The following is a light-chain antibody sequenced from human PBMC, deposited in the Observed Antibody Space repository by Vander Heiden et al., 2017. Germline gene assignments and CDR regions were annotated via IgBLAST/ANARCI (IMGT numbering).Light chain of an antibody. J-gene: IGLJ2*01. CDR1: RSNIGGNI. CDR3: STWDDSLKGMV. Sequence: QSVLTQSPSASGTPGQRVTMSCSGTRSNIGGNIVNWYQHLPGAAPKRLSFNTNQRPSGVPDRFSGSKSGTSASLAISGLQSEDEADYYCSTWDDSLKGMVFGGGTKLTVL. V-gene: IGLV1-44*01. CDR2: NTN.